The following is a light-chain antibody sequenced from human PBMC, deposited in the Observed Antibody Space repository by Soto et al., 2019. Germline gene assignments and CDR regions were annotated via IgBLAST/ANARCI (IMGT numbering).Light chain of an antibody. J-gene: IGKJ5*01. V-gene: IGKV3-15*01. CDR2: GAS. Sequence: EIVMAQSPATLSVSRGERATLCCRASQSVSSNLAWYQQKPGQAPRLLIYGASTRATGIPARFSGSGSGTEFTLTISSLQSEDFAVYYCQQYYDWPITFGQGTRLEIK. CDR3: QQYYDWPIT. CDR1: QSVSSN.